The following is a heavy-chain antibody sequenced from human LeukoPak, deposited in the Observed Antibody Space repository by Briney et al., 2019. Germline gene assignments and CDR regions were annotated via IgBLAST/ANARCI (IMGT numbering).Heavy chain of an antibody. D-gene: IGHD1-1*01. CDR1: GFTFSDCG. Sequence: GGSLRLSCAASGFTFSDCGMHWVRQAPGKGLEWVAVISYDVRKQYYADSVKGRFTISRDNSKKTLYLQMNSLRAEDTAVYYCAKAGQLALFDYWGQGTRVTVSS. CDR2: ISYDVRKQ. J-gene: IGHJ4*02. V-gene: IGHV3-30*18. CDR3: AKAGQLALFDY.